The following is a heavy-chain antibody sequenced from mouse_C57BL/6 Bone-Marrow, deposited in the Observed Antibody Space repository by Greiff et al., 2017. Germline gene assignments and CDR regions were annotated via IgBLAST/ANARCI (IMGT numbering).Heavy chain of an antibody. D-gene: IGHD1-1*01. CDR1: GFSFNTYA. CDR3: VRHRIVYYDSSYWYFDV. CDR2: IRSKSNNYAT. V-gene: IGHV10-1*01. Sequence: EAGGGLVQPKGSLNLSCAASGFSFNTYAMNWVRQAPGKGLEWVARIRSKSNNYATYYAESVKDRFTISRDDSESMLYLQMNNLKTEDTAMYYCVRHRIVYYDSSYWYFDVWGTGTTVTVSS. J-gene: IGHJ1*03.